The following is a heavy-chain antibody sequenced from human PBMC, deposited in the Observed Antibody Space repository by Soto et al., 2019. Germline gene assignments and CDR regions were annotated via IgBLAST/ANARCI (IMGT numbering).Heavy chain of an antibody. CDR1: GGTFSSYT. CDR2: IIPILGIA. Sequence: ASVKVSCKASGGTFSSYTISWVRQAPGQGLEWMGRIIPILGIANYAQKFQGRVTITADKSTSTAYMELSSLRSEDTAVYYCARVSAIPTGTTYNYYYMDVWGKGTTVTVSS. J-gene: IGHJ6*03. D-gene: IGHD1-7*01. CDR3: ARVSAIPTGTTYNYYYMDV. V-gene: IGHV1-69*02.